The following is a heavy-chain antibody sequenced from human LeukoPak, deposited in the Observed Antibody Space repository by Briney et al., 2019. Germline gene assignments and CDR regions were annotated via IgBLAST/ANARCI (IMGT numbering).Heavy chain of an antibody. CDR2: INHSGST. CDR3: ARGLVGANDY. D-gene: IGHD1-26*01. J-gene: IGHJ4*02. CDR1: GGSFSAYY. V-gene: IGHV4-34*01. Sequence: SETLSLTCAVYGGSFSAYYWSWIRQPPGKGLEWIGEINHSGSTNYNPSLKSRVTISVDTSKNQFSLKLSSVTAADTAVYYCARGLVGANDYWGQGTLVTVSS.